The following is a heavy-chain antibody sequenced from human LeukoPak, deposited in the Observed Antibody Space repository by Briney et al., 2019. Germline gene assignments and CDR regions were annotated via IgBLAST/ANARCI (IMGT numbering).Heavy chain of an antibody. J-gene: IGHJ3*02. CDR1: GFTFSSCA. V-gene: IGHV3-30-3*01. Sequence: PGGSLRLSCAASGFTFSSCAMHWVPQAPGKGLEWVAVISYDGSNKYYADSVKGRFTISRDNSKNTLYLQMNSLRAEDTAVYYCARDRGSITMIVGGAFDIWGQGTMVTVSS. CDR2: ISYDGSNK. D-gene: IGHD3-22*01. CDR3: ARDRGSITMIVGGAFDI.